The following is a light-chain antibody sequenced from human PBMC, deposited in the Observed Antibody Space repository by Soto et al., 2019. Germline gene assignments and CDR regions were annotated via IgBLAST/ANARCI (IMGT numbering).Light chain of an antibody. CDR3: QQRSDWPIT. J-gene: IGKJ5*01. Sequence: EIVLTQSPATLSLSPGERATPSCRASQSVSSYLAWYQQKPGQAPRLLIYDASNRATGVPARFRGSGSGTDFTLTISSLEPEDFSVYYCQQRSDWPITFGQGTRLEI. V-gene: IGKV3-11*01. CDR1: QSVSSY. CDR2: DAS.